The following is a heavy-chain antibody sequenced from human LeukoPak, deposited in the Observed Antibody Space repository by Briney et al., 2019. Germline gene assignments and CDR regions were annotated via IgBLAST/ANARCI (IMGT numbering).Heavy chain of an antibody. CDR3: ARVDGSCSGGSCPSGNWFDP. CDR1: GYTFTGYY. CDR2: INPNSGNT. J-gene: IGHJ5*02. Sequence: ASVKVSCKASGYTFTGYYMHWVRQAPGQGLEWMGWINPNSGNTGYAQKFQGRVTISVDTSKNQFSLKLNSVTAADTAVYYCARVDGSCSGGSCPSGNWFDPWGQGTLVTVSS. V-gene: IGHV1-2*02. D-gene: IGHD2-15*01.